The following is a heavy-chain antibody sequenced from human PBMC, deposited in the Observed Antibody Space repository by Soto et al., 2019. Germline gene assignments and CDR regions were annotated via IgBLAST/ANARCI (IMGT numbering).Heavy chain of an antibody. CDR2: IIPIFGTA. D-gene: IGHD2-21*02. CDR3: ARIHCGGDCPYWYFDL. V-gene: IGHV1-69*12. Sequence: QVQLVQSGAEVKKPGSSVKVSCKASGGTFSSYAISWVRQPPGQGLEWMGGIIPIFGTANYAQKFQGRVTITADESTSTAYMELSSLRSEDTAVYYCARIHCGGDCPYWYFDLWGRGTLVTVSS. J-gene: IGHJ2*01. CDR1: GGTFSSYA.